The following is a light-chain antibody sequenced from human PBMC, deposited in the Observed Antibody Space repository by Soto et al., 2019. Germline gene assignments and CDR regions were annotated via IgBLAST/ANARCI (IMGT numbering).Light chain of an antibody. V-gene: IGKV3-11*01. J-gene: IGKJ4*01. CDR1: QSVSSY. Sequence: EIVLTQSPATLSFSPGERATLSCRASQSVSSYLAWYQQKPGQVPRLLIYDASNRATGIPARFSGSGSGTDFTLTFSSLEPEDFAVYYCQQRSNWPLTFGGRTKVDI. CDR3: QQRSNWPLT. CDR2: DAS.